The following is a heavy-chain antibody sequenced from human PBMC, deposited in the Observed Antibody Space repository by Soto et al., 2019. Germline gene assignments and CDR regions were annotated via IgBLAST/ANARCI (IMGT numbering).Heavy chain of an antibody. CDR3: ARDTIDY. CDR1: GYTFTAYY. Sequence: WASVKVSCKASGYTFTAYYIHWVRQAPGQGLEWMGWIHPNTGGTHYAQKFQGRFTMTRDRSIRTVYMELSTLTSDDTAVYYCARDTIDYWGQGTLVTVSS. J-gene: IGHJ4*02. V-gene: IGHV1-2*02. CDR2: IHPNTGGT.